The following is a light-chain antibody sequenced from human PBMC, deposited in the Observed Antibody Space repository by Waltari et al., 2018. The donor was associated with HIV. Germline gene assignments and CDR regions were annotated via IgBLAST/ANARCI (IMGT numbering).Light chain of an antibody. CDR2: EDN. CDR1: TLGNKY. J-gene: IGLJ2*01. V-gene: IGLV3-1*01. Sequence: SSEVTQPPSVSVSPGPTASITCSGPTLGNKYNAWYQQKPGQSPVLVIYEDNKRRSGTPERFSGSNSGDTATLTISGTRAMDEADYYCQAWDSSTVVFGGGTRLTVL. CDR3: QAWDSSTVV.